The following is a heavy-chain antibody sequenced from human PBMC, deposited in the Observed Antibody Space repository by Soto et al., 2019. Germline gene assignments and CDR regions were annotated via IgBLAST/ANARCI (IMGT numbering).Heavy chain of an antibody. CDR3: ARGTAPYYYDSSGYYRHFDY. V-gene: IGHV1-69*06. CDR2: IIPIFGTA. J-gene: IGHJ4*02. D-gene: IGHD3-22*01. Sequence: SSVKVSCKASGGTFSSYAISWVRQAPGQGLEWMGGIIPIFGTANYAQKFQGRVTITADKSTSTAYMELSSLRSEDTAVYYCARGTAPYYYDSSGYYRHFDYWGQGTLVTVPS. CDR1: GGTFSSYA.